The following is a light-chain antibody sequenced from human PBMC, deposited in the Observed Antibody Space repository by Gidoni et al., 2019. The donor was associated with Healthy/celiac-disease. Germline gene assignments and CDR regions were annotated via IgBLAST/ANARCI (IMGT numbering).Light chain of an antibody. CDR3: QQYNTWS. CDR2: GAS. V-gene: IGKV3-15*01. Sequence: EIVRTQSPATLSVSPGDRATLTCRASQSVSSNLAWYQQKPGQAPRLLIYGASTRAPGIPARFSCSGSGTEFTLTLRSLQSEDFAVYYCQQYNTWSFGGGTQVEIK. CDR1: QSVSSN. J-gene: IGKJ4*01.